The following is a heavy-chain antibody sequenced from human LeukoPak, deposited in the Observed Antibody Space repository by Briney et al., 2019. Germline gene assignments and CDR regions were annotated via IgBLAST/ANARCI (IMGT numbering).Heavy chain of an antibody. CDR1: GFTFSSYA. Sequence: GGSLRLSCAASGFTFSSYAMHWVRQAPGKGLEWVAVISYGGGNKDYADSVKGRFTTSRDNSNNTLYLQMSSLRAEDTAVYYCARETGGFCAGISCYAPPGYWGQGTLVTVSS. CDR3: ARETGGFCAGISCYAPPGY. V-gene: IGHV3-30*04. CDR2: ISYGGGNK. J-gene: IGHJ4*02. D-gene: IGHD2-2*01.